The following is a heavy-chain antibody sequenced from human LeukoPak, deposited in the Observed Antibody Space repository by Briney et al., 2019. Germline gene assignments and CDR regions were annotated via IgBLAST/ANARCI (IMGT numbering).Heavy chain of an antibody. V-gene: IGHV3-23*01. J-gene: IGHJ4*02. CDR3: AKEGYDSSGYSFYYFDY. CDR2: VSRPST. D-gene: IGHD3-22*01. Sequence: VSRPSTYYADSVKGPFTISRDNSKNTLYLQMNSLRAEDTAVYYCAKEGYDSSGYSFYYFDYWGQGTLVTVSS.